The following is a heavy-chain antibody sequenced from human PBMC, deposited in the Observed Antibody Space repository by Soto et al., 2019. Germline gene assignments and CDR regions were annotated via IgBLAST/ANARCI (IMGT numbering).Heavy chain of an antibody. D-gene: IGHD4-4*01. CDR3: TTSTADYDYSYYYGLDV. Sequence: GGSLRLSCAASGFTFSSYAMHWVRQAPGKGLEWVAVISYDGSNKYYADSVKGRFTISRDDSKSTAYLQMNSLKTEDTAVYYCTTSTADYDYSYYYGLDVWGQGTTVTVSS. CDR1: GFTFSSYA. CDR2: ISYDGSNK. V-gene: IGHV3-30-3*01. J-gene: IGHJ6*02.